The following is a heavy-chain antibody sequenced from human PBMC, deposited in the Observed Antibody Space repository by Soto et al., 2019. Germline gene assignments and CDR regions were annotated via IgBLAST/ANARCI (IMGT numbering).Heavy chain of an antibody. CDR2: MNPNTGNS. Sequence: QVQLVQSGAEVRKPGASVKVSCEASGYTFTSYDIYWVRQATGQGLEWMGWMNPNTGNSGYAQKFQGRVTMTSDTSISTAHMELSSLGSEDTAVYYCARRAETNGWKGFGADKYYFDFWGQGTLVTVSS. CDR1: GYTFTSYD. J-gene: IGHJ4*02. D-gene: IGHD6-19*01. V-gene: IGHV1-8*01. CDR3: ARRAETNGWKGFGADKYYFDF.